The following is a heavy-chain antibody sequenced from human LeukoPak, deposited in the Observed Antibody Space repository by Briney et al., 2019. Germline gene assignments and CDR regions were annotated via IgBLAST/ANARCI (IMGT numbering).Heavy chain of an antibody. J-gene: IGHJ4*02. V-gene: IGHV4-30-4*01. CDR3: ARVDTAIVTRD. Sequence: SETLSLTCTVSGGSISSGNYYWSWIRQPPGKGLEWIGYIYYSGSTYYNPSLKSRVTISVDTSKNQFSLKLSSMTAADTAVYYCARVDTAIVTRDWGQGTLVTVSS. D-gene: IGHD5-18*01. CDR2: IYYSGST. CDR1: GGSISSGNYY.